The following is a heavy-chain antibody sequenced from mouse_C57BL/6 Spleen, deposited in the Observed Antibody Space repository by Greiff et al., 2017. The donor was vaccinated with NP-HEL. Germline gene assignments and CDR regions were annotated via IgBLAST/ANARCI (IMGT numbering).Heavy chain of an antibody. CDR3: ARGNYYGSSFYYYAMDY. Sequence: DVQLVESGGGLVKPGGSLKLSCAASGFTFSDYGMHWVRQAPEKGLEWVAYISSGSSTIYYADTVKGRFTISRDNAKNTLFLQMTSLRSEDTAMYYCARGNYYGSSFYYYAMDYWGQGTSVTVSS. V-gene: IGHV5-17*01. J-gene: IGHJ4*01. CDR1: GFTFSDYG. D-gene: IGHD1-1*01. CDR2: ISSGSSTI.